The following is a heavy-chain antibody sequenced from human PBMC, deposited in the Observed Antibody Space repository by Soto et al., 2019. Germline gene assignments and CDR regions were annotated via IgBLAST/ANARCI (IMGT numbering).Heavy chain of an antibody. CDR2: IIPIVGTA. J-gene: IGHJ6*02. CDR1: GGTFSSYA. V-gene: IGHV1-69*13. CDR3: ASTVLVPAPHYYYGMDV. Sequence: SVKVSCKASGGTFSSYAISWVRQAPGQGLEWMGGIIPIVGTANYAQKFQGRVTITADESTSTAYMELSSLRSEDTAVYYCASTVLVPAPHYYYGMDVWGQGTTVTVSS. D-gene: IGHD2-2*01.